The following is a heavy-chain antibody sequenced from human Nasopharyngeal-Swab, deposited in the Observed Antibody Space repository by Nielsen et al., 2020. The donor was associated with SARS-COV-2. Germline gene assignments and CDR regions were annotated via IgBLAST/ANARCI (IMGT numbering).Heavy chain of an antibody. J-gene: IGHJ6*03. Sequence: WILQPPGKGLEWVAVISYDGSNKYYADSVKGRFTISRDNSKNTLYLQMNSLRAEDTAVYYCAKDGMYYDFWSGYSTVMEAYYYYYMDVWGKGTTVTVSS. CDR3: AKDGMYYDFWSGYSTVMEAYYYYYMDV. D-gene: IGHD3-3*01. V-gene: IGHV3-30*18. CDR2: ISYDGSNK.